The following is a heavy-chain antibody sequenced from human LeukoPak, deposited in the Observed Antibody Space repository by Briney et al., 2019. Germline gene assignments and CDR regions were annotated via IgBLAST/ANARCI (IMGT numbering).Heavy chain of an antibody. V-gene: IGHV1-18*01. CDR2: ISGYNGNT. CDR3: ARATPKDIVVVPPAY. J-gene: IGHJ4*02. D-gene: IGHD2-2*01. Sequence: ASVKVSCKASGYTFTSYGISWVRQAPGQGLEWIGWISGYNGNTNYAQKLQGRVTMTTDTSTSTAYMELRSLRSDDTAVYYCARATPKDIVVVPPAYWGQGTLVTVSS. CDR1: GYTFTSYG.